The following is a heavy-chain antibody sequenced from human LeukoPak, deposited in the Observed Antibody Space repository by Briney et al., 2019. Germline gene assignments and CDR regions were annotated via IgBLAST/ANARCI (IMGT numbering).Heavy chain of an antibody. CDR3: AHPLEVQWLVAFDS. CDR2: IYWNGDI. Sequence: SGPTLVKPTQPLTLTCTFSGFSLSSSGVGVGWIRQPPGKALEWLALIYWNGDIRYSRSLKSRLTITKDTSKNQVVLTMTNMDPVDTATYYCAHPLEVQWLVAFDSWGQGTLVTVSS. D-gene: IGHD6-19*01. J-gene: IGHJ4*02. V-gene: IGHV2-5*01. CDR1: GFSLSSSGVG.